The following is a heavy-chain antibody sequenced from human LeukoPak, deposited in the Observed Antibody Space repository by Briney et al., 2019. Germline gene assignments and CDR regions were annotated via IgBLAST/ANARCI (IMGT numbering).Heavy chain of an antibody. D-gene: IGHD6-13*01. CDR1: GFTFTSSA. CDR2: IVVGSGNT. Sequence: SVKVSCKASGFTFTSSAVQWVRQARGQRLEWIGWIVVGSGNTNYAPKFQERVTITRDMSTSTAYMELSSLRSEDTAVYYCAAALYSSSLIDYWGQGTLVTVSS. V-gene: IGHV1-58*01. CDR3: AAALYSSSLIDY. J-gene: IGHJ4*02.